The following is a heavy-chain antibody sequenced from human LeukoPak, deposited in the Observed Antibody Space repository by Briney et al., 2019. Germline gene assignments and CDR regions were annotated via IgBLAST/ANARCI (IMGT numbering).Heavy chain of an antibody. CDR3: ARDYYDSSGLLGGWFDP. Sequence: SETLSLTCAVYGGSFSGYYWSWIRQPPGKGLEWIGEINHSGSTNYNPSLKSRVTISVDTSKNQFSLKLSSVTAADTAVYYCARDYYDSSGLLGGWFDPWGQGTLVTVSS. CDR1: GGSFSGYY. CDR2: INHSGST. D-gene: IGHD3-22*01. J-gene: IGHJ5*02. V-gene: IGHV4-34*01.